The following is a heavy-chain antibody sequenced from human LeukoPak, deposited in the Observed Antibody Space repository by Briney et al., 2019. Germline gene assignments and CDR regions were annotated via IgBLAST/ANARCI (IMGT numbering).Heavy chain of an antibody. CDR2: FDPEDGET. Sequence: ASVKVSCKVSGYTLTELSMHWVRQAPGIGLEWMGGFDPEDGETIYAQKFQGRVTMTEDTSTDTAYMELSSLRSEDTAVYYCATVPEYYYDSSGFYGPFDYWGQGTLVTVSS. D-gene: IGHD3-22*01. CDR1: GYTLTELS. J-gene: IGHJ4*02. V-gene: IGHV1-24*01. CDR3: ATVPEYYYDSSGFYGPFDY.